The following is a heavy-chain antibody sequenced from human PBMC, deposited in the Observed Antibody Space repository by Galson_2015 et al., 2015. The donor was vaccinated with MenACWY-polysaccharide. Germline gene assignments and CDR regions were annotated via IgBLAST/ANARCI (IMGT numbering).Heavy chain of an antibody. Sequence: LRLSCAASGVPFSSYVMIWVRQAPGKGLEWVSVIRAGGGTTYYADSVKVRFTISRDNSKNTLYLQMNSLRAEDTALYYCARRGIAAAVTDYWGQGTLVPVSS. D-gene: IGHD6-13*01. J-gene: IGHJ4*02. CDR3: ARRGIAAAVTDY. V-gene: IGHV3-23*01. CDR1: GVPFSSYV. CDR2: IRAGGGTT.